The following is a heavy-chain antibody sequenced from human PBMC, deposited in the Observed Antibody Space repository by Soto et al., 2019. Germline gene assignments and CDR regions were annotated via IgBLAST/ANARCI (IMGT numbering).Heavy chain of an antibody. D-gene: IGHD4-17*01. CDR2: LLRSGSTT. J-gene: IGHJ4*02. CDR1: GFTFTNYA. Sequence: PGGSLRLSCAASGFTFTNYAMTWARQAPGKGLEWVSSLLRSGSTTYYADSVKGRFTISSDISANSLYLQMDGLRAEDTAVYYCAKDAVSGDGIWLLDSWGQGTVVTVSS. CDR3: AKDAVSGDGIWLLDS. V-gene: IGHV3-23*01.